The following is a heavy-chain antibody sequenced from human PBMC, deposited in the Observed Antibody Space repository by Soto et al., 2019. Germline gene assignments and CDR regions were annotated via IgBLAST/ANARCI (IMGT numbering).Heavy chain of an antibody. Sequence: QVQLQESGPGLVKPSETLSLTCTVSGGSISSYYWSWIRQPPGKGLEWIGYIYYSGSTNYNPSLKDRVPKSVDTSKNQFSLKLSSGTAADTAVYYCARHDSSGWYGRYFDYWGQGTLVTVSS. D-gene: IGHD6-19*01. CDR1: GGSISSYY. CDR2: IYYSGST. V-gene: IGHV4-59*08. CDR3: ARHDSSGWYGRYFDY. J-gene: IGHJ4*02.